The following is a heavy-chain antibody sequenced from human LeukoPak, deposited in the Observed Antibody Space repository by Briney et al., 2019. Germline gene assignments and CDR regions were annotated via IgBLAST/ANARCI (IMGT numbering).Heavy chain of an antibody. CDR2: IYYSGST. V-gene: IGHV4-59*01. CDR1: GGSISSYY. Sequence: SETLSLTCIVSGGSISSYYWVWIRQSPGRGLEWIGYIYYSGSTNHNPHLKSRVTMSVDTSKNQFSLNLNSVTAADTAVYYGAKMGSGWRHGFDYWGQGTLVTVSS. D-gene: IGHD6-19*01. J-gene: IGHJ4*02. CDR3: AKMGSGWRHGFDY.